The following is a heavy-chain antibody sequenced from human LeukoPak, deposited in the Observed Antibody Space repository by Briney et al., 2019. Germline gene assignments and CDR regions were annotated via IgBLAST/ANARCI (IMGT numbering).Heavy chain of an antibody. V-gene: IGHV3-48*03. J-gene: IGHJ4*02. CDR1: GFTFSSYE. CDR2: ISSSGSTI. Sequence: GGSLRLSCAASGFTFSSYEMNWVRQAPGKGLEWVSYISSSGSTIYYADSVKGRFTISRDNAKNSLYLQMNSLRAEDTAVYYCAKEAGDGAAYCGGDCYSSDYWGQGTLVTVSS. D-gene: IGHD2-21*02. CDR3: AKEAGDGAAYCGGDCYSSDY.